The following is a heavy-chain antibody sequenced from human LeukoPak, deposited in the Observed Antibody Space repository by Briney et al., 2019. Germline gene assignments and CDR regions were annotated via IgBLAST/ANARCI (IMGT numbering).Heavy chain of an antibody. D-gene: IGHD7-27*01. J-gene: IGHJ4*02. Sequence: PGGSLSLSCAASGFTFSSYWMHWVRQAPGKGLVWVSRINSDGSSTSYADSVKGRFTISRDNSENTLYLQMSGLGAEDTAVYYCAKGTGDVGYYFDYWGQGTLVTVSS. CDR1: GFTFSSYW. V-gene: IGHV3-74*01. CDR2: INSDGSST. CDR3: AKGTGDVGYYFDY.